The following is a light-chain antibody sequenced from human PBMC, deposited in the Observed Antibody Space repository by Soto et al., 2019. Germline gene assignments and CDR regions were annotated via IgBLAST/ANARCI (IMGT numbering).Light chain of an antibody. V-gene: IGKV3-11*01. CDR1: QSVGYH. CDR3: QQRSNWPPVN. CDR2: DAS. Sequence: DIVLTQSPATMSLSPGERATLSCRARQSVGYHLAWYQQKPGQAPRLLIYDASNRATGIPARFSGSGSGKDFALAISSREPEDFEVYYCQQRSNWPPVNFGGGTKVEIK. J-gene: IGKJ4*01.